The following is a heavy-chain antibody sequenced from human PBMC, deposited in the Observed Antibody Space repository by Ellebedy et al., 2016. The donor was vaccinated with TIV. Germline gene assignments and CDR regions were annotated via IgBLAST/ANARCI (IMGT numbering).Heavy chain of an antibody. CDR3: ARDLEWLSMEYNWFDP. CDR2: INHSGST. D-gene: IGHD3-3*01. Sequence: SETLSLTXAVYGGSFSGYYWSWIRQPPGKGLEWIGEINHSGSTNYNPSLKSRVTISVDTSKNQFSLKLSSVTAADTAVYYCARDLEWLSMEYNWFDPWGQGTLVTVSS. J-gene: IGHJ5*02. CDR1: GGSFSGYY. V-gene: IGHV4-34*01.